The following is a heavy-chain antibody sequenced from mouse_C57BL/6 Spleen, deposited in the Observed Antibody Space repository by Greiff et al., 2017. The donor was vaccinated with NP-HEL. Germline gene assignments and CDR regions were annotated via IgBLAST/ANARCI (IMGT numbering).Heavy chain of an antibody. CDR2: INPSSGST. J-gene: IGHJ3*01. CDR1: GYTFTSYT. D-gene: IGHD2-3*01. V-gene: IGHV1-4*01. CDR3: AREKYDGYSFAY. Sequence: QVQLQQSGAELARPGASVKMSCKASGYTFTSYTMHWVKQRPGQGLEWIGYINPSSGSTKYNQKFKDKATLTADKSSSTAYMQLSSLTSEDSAVYYCAREKYDGYSFAYWGQGTLVTVSA.